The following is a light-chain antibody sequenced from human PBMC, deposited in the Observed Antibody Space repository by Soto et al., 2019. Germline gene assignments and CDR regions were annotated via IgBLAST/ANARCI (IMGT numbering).Light chain of an antibody. Sequence: ALTQPRSVSGSPGQSVTISCTGTSSDVGGYNFVSWYQQHPGKAPQLMIYDVTKRPSGVPDRFSGSKSGNTASLTISGLQAEDEADYYCCSYAGTYTLVFGGGTKLTVL. CDR1: SSDVGGYNF. V-gene: IGLV2-11*01. CDR3: CSYAGTYTLV. CDR2: DVT. J-gene: IGLJ3*02.